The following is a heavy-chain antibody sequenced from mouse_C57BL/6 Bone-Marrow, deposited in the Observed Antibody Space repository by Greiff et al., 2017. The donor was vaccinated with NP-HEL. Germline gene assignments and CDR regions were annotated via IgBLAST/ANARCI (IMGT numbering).Heavy chain of an antibody. J-gene: IGHJ3*01. V-gene: IGHV14-4*01. Sequence: VQLQQSGAELVRPGASVKLSCTASGFNIKDDYMHWVKQRPEQGLEWIGWIDPGNGDTEYASKFQGKATITADTSSNTAYLQLSSLTSEDTAVYYCTPGVTTKAWFAYWGQGTLVTVSA. D-gene: IGHD2-2*01. CDR1: GFNIKDDY. CDR2: IDPGNGDT. CDR3: TPGVTTKAWFAY.